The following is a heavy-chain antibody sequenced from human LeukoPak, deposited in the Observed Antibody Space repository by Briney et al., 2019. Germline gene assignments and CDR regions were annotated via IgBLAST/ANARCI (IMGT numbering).Heavy chain of an antibody. J-gene: IGHJ4*02. V-gene: IGHV4-34*01. Sequence: SETLSLTCAVYGGSSSGYYWNWIRQPPGKGLEWIGEINYRGSTNYNPSLKSRVSISVDTSKNQFSLNLSSVTAADTAVYYCARGRRTLWFGEWGQGTLVTVSS. CDR1: GGSSSGYY. CDR2: INYRGST. CDR3: ARGRRTLWFGE. D-gene: IGHD3-10*01.